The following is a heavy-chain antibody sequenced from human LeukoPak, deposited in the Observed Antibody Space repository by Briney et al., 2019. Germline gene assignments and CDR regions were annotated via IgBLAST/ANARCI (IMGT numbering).Heavy chain of an antibody. V-gene: IGHV3-15*01. Sequence: GGSLRLSCAASGFTFSNAWMSWVRQAPGKGLEWVGRIKSKTDGGTTDYAAPVKGRFTISRDDSKNTLYLQMNSLKTEDTAVYYCTTPKAVAGRKYQYYYYYYGMDVWGQGTTVTVSS. CDR1: GFTFSNAW. D-gene: IGHD6-19*01. J-gene: IGHJ6*02. CDR2: IKSKTDGGTT. CDR3: TTPKAVAGRKYQYYYYYYGMDV.